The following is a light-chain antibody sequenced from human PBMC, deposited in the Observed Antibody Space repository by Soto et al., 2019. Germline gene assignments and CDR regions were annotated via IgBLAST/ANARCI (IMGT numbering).Light chain of an antibody. Sequence: ETMMTQSPDTLSVSLWEGATLSCMASQSLRSSLAWYQQKPGQAPRLLIYSASSRATGIPDRFSGSGSGTDFTLTISRLEPEDFAVYYCQQYSRSRTFGQGTKVDI. V-gene: IGKV3-20*01. CDR2: SAS. CDR3: QQYSRSRT. CDR1: QSLRSS. J-gene: IGKJ1*01.